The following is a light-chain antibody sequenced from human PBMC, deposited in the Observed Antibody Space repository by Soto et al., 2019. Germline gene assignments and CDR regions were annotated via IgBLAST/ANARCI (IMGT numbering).Light chain of an antibody. CDR2: DAS. J-gene: IGKJ1*01. V-gene: IGKV3-11*01. CDR3: QQRSHWPPWT. CDR1: QSVSTY. Sequence: EIVLTQSPATLSLSPGERATLSCRASQSVSTYLAWYQHKPGQAPRLLIYDASNRATGIPARFSGSGSGTDFTLAISSLEPEAFAVYYCQQRSHWPPWTFGQGTKVEI.